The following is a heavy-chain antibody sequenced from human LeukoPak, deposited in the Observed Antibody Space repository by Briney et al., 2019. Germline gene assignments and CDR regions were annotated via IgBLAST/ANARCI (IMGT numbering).Heavy chain of an antibody. Sequence: SEALSLTCAVYGGSFSGYYWSWIRQPPGKGLEWIGEINHSGGTNYNPSLKSRVTISVDTSKNQFSLKLSSVTAADTAVYYCASIRGVYQRAHYYYYYMDVWGKGTTVTVSS. CDR1: GGSFSGYY. J-gene: IGHJ6*03. D-gene: IGHD3-10*01. CDR2: INHSGGT. CDR3: ASIRGVYQRAHYYYYYMDV. V-gene: IGHV4-34*01.